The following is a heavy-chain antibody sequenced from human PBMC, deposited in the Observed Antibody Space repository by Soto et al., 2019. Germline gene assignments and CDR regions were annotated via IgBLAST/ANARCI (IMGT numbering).Heavy chain of an antibody. V-gene: IGHV3-20*01. J-gene: IGHJ4*02. CDR3: ARDSSSWYPIQGSN. CDR2: INWNGGST. Sequence: GGSLRLSCAASGFTFDDYGMSWVRQAPGKGLEWVSGINWNGGSTGYADSVKGRFTISRDNAKNSLYLQMNSLRAEDTALYHCARDSSSWYPIQGSNWGQGTLVTVSS. CDR1: GFTFDDYG. D-gene: IGHD6-13*01.